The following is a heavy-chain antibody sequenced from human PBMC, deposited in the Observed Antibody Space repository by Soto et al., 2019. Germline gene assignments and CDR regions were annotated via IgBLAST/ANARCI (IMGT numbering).Heavy chain of an antibody. CDR1: GGSFSSAGYC. V-gene: IGHV4-31*03. CDR2: MYGSGGT. CDR3: ARGGDTTKVDY. D-gene: IGHD1-26*01. Sequence: QVQLQESGPGLVKPSQTLSLTCTVSGGSFSSAGYCWSWIRQHPGEGLEWIGFMYGSGGTSYNPSLKSRVTISVDTSTNQFSLELRSVTAADTAVYYCARGGDTTKVDYWGQGTLVTVSS. J-gene: IGHJ4*02.